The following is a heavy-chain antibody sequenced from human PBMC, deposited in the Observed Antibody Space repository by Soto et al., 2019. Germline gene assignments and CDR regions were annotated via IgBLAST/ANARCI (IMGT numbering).Heavy chain of an antibody. Sequence: EVQLLESGGGLVQPGGSLRLSCAASGFTFSSYAMSWVRQAPGKGLEWVSVISDSGGFTNYADSVKGRFTISRDNSNNTLNLRMNGLRAEDAAVYYCEKGRVTFDYWGQGTQVTVSP. CDR2: ISDSGGFT. V-gene: IGHV3-23*01. CDR3: EKGRVTFDY. D-gene: IGHD2-21*02. J-gene: IGHJ4*02. CDR1: GFTFSSYA.